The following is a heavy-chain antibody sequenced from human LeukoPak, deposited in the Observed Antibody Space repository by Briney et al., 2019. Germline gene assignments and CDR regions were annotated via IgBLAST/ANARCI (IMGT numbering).Heavy chain of an antibody. CDR2: IFPGDSHT. CDR1: RHSLIKYW. J-gene: IGHJ4*02. V-gene: IGHV5-51*01. D-gene: IGHD2-15*01. CDR3: ARIAATWYGGS. Sequence: GESLKISCKGPRHSLIKYWIAWVRQMPGKSPELMGIIFPGDSHTRYSPSFQGQVTISADMSIDTAYLQWSSLRASDTAMYYCARIAATWYGGSWGQGTLVFVSS.